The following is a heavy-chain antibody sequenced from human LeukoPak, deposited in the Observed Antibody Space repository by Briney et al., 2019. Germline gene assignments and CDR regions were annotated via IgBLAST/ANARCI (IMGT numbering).Heavy chain of an antibody. J-gene: IGHJ5*02. CDR1: GYTFSNSA. V-gene: IGHV3-23*01. CDR3: ANTGYCSSTSCSAGFDP. D-gene: IGHD2-2*01. CDR2: LSGGGGST. Sequence: GGSLRVSCAASGYTFSNSAMCWGCQAPRTGLDWVSGLSGGGGSTYYADSVKGRFTISRENSKNTLYLQMNSLRAEDTAVYYCANTGYCSSTSCSAGFDPWGQGTLVTVSS.